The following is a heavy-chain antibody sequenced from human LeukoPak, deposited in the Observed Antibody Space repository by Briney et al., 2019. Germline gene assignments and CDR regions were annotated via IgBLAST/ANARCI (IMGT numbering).Heavy chain of an antibody. J-gene: IGHJ4*02. Sequence: GASVKVSCKASGYTFTGYYMHWVRQAPGQGLERMGWINPNSGGTNYAQKFQGRVTMTRDTSISTAYMELSRLRSDDTAVYYCARYCSGGSCYSTRRAFDYWGQGTLVTVSS. D-gene: IGHD2-15*01. CDR3: ARYCSGGSCYSTRRAFDY. CDR1: GYTFTGYY. V-gene: IGHV1-2*02. CDR2: INPNSGGT.